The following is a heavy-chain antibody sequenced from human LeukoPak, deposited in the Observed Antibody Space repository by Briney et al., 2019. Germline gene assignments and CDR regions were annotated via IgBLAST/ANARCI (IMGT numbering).Heavy chain of an antibody. CDR1: GFTFSNSW. D-gene: IGHD2-2*01. V-gene: IGHV3-7*01. J-gene: IGHJ4*02. CDR2: IKLDGSEK. CDR3: ARNAPLDY. Sequence: GGSLRLSWAASGFTFSNSWMSWVRQAPGKGLEWLAFIKLDGSEKYYVDSVKGRFTVSRDNAKESLYLQMNILRVEDTAVYYCARNAPLDYWGQGTLVTVSS.